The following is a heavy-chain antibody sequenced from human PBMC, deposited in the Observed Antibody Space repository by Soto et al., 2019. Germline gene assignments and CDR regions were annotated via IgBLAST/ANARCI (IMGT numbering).Heavy chain of an antibody. J-gene: IGHJ3*02. CDR1: GFTFSSYD. V-gene: IGHV3-23*01. D-gene: IGHD3-3*01. CDR3: AKEDDLWTDGHFNI. Sequence: EVQLLESGAGWVQPGGSLRLSCAASGFTFSSYDMSWVRQAPGTGLVWVSAISGRGGSAFYADSVKGRFTISRDNSKKTLYVQMNSLRSEDTAIYYCAKEDDLWTDGHFNIWGQGTLVTVSS. CDR2: ISGRGGSA.